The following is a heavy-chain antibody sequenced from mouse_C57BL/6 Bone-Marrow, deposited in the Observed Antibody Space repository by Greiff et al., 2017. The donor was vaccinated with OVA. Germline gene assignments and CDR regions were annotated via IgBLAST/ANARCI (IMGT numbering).Heavy chain of an antibody. Sequence: VQLQQSGAELVRPGASVKMSCKASGYTFTSYTMHWVKQRPGQGLEWIGYINPSSGYTKYNQKFKDKATLTADKSSSTAYMQRSSLTSEDAAVYYCASNDRAWFAYWGQGTLVTVSA. V-gene: IGHV1-4*01. D-gene: IGHD2-12*01. CDR1: GYTFTSYT. J-gene: IGHJ3*01. CDR2: INPSSGYT. CDR3: ASNDRAWFAY.